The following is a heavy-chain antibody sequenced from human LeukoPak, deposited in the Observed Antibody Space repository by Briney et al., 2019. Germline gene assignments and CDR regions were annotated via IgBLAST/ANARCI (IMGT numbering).Heavy chain of an antibody. D-gene: IGHD5-12*01. V-gene: IGHV4-34*01. CDR3: ARVHSGYDYFDY. CDR2: INHSGST. Sequence: NTSETPSLTCAVYGGSFSGYYWSWIRQPPGKGLEWIGEINHSGSTNYNPSLKSRVTISVDTSKNQFSLKLSSVTAADTAVYYCARVHSGYDYFDYWGQGTLVTVSS. CDR1: GGSFSGYY. J-gene: IGHJ4*02.